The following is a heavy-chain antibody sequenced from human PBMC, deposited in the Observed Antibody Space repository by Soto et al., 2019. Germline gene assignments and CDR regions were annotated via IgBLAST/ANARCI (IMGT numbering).Heavy chain of an antibody. D-gene: IGHD6-19*01. V-gene: IGHV3-9*01. CDR3: AKDIRRGFSSAWGD. CDR1: GFTFDDYA. J-gene: IGHJ4*02. Sequence: EVQLVESGGGLVQPGRSLRLSCAASGFTFDDYAMHWVRQAPGKGLEWVSGMSWNSGTIAYADSVKGRFTVSRDNAKNSLDPQMNRLKADDTAVYYCAKDIRRGFSSAWGDWGQGALVTVSS. CDR2: MSWNSGTI.